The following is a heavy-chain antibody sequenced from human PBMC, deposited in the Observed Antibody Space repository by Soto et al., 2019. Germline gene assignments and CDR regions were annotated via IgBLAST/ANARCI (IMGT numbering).Heavy chain of an antibody. D-gene: IGHD3-10*01. J-gene: IGHJ4*02. CDR2: IYYSASA. V-gene: IGHV4-59*08. CDR3: ARHQADWDGSQSDCSPYFEN. Sequence: PSETLSLTCTVSGDSVDTYYWSWLRQTPGKGLEWLGYIYYSASAHNNPSLKSRVTISVDTSTNHFSLRLTSVTAADTAMYYCARHQADWDGSQSDCSPYFENWGRGILVTVSS. CDR1: GDSVDTYY.